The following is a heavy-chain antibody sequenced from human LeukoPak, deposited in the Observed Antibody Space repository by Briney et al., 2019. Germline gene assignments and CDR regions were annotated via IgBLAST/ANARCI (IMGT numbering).Heavy chain of an antibody. V-gene: IGHV3-30*03. CDR2: ISYDGINK. Sequence: GGSLRLSCAASGFTFNTYGMHWVRQAPGKGLEWVADISYDGINKFYPDSVKGRFTISRDNSKNTLYLRVDGLRPEDTAVYYCAAAVLGTLGYFDYWGRGILVTVSS. CDR3: AAAVLGTLGYFDY. D-gene: IGHD6-13*01. J-gene: IGHJ4*02. CDR1: GFTFNTYG.